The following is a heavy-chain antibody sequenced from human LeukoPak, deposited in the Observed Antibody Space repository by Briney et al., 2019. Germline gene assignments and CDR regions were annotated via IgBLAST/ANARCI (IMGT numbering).Heavy chain of an antibody. CDR2: IKTNSGGGTI. D-gene: IGHD3-10*01. CDR3: TTYTYGSPY. V-gene: IGHV3-15*07. CDR1: GFTFTNTW. J-gene: IGHJ4*02. Sequence: GGALRLSCAASGFTFTNTWMNWVRQAPGKGLEWVGRIKTNSGGGTIDYAAPVKGRFTISRDDSKNTLFLQMNSLKNEDTAVYYGTTYTYGSPYWGQGTLVTVSS.